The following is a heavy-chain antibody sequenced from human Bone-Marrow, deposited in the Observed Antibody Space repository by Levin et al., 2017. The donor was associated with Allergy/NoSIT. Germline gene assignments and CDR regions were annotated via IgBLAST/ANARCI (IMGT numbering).Heavy chain of an antibody. CDR1: GGSISSSSYY. Sequence: SETLSLTCTVSGGSISSSSYYWGWIRQPPGKGLEWIGSIYYSGSTYYNPSLKSRVTISVDTSKNQFSLKLSSVTAADTAVYYCARHQPAAIYSYYYYGMDVWGQGTTVTVSS. CDR2: IYYSGST. D-gene: IGHD2-2*01. CDR3: ARHQPAAIYSYYYYGMDV. V-gene: IGHV4-39*01. J-gene: IGHJ6*02.